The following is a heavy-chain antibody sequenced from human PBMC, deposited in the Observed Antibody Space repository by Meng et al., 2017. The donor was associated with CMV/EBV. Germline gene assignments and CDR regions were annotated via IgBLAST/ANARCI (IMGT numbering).Heavy chain of an antibody. CDR2: ISGSGGST. J-gene: IGHJ4*02. D-gene: IGHD2-2*01. CDR3: AKDPLDLYCSSTSCYW. CDR1: GFTFSSYD. V-gene: IGHV3-23*01. Sequence: GESLKISCAASGFTFSSYDMSWVRQAPGRGLEWVSAISGSGGSTYYADSVKGRFTISRDNSKNKLDLQMNRLRAEDTAVYYCAKDPLDLYCSSTSCYWWGQGTLVTVSS.